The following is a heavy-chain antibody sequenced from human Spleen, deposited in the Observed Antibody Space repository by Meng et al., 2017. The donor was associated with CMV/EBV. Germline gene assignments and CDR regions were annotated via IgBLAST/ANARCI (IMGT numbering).Heavy chain of an antibody. Sequence: SETLSLTCAVSGGSIGSFYWTWIRQPPGKGLEWIGYVYNSGTTNYNPSLKSRVTISVDTSRNQFSLKLNFLTAADTALYYCARGNGGRHLGPWGQGTLVTVSS. J-gene: IGHJ5*02. CDR3: ARGNGGRHLGP. CDR1: GGSIGSFY. CDR2: VYNSGTT. V-gene: IGHV4-59*01. D-gene: IGHD2-8*01.